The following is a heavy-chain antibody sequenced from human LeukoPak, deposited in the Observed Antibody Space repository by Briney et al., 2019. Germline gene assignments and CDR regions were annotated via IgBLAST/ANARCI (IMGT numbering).Heavy chain of an antibody. D-gene: IGHD1-26*01. CDR2: ISSSGSTI. CDR1: GFTFSSYE. Sequence: GGSLRLSCAAAGFTFSSYEMDWVGEAPGKGLEWVSYISSSGSTIYYADSVKGRFTISRDNAKNSLYLQMNSLSAEDTAVYYCARGDSGSYYFGYWGQGTLVTISS. J-gene: IGHJ4*02. CDR3: ARGDSGSYYFGY. V-gene: IGHV3-48*03.